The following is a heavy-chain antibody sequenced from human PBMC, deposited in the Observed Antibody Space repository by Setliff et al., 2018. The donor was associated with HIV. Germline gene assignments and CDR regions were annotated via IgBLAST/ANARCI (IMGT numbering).Heavy chain of an antibody. CDR3: ARAHYLVAETRNWFDP. D-gene: IGHD5-12*01. J-gene: IGHJ5*02. Sequence: GASVKVSCKASGYTFTDFYIHWMRQAPGQGLEWMGRINPKSGVANYLKRFEGRVTMTSDTSTNTAHMELIRPRFDDTAVYYCARAHYLVAETRNWFDPWGQGTLVTVS. V-gene: IGHV1-2*06. CDR1: GYTFTDFY. CDR2: INPKSGVA.